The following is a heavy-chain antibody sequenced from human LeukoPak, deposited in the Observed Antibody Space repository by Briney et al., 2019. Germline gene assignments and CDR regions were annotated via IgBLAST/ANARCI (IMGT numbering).Heavy chain of an antibody. J-gene: IGHJ1*01. CDR1: GYNFISYG. Sequence: AASVKVSCKASGYNFISYGITWVRQAPGQGFEWMGWISGYTGKTNFTEKLQGRVTMTTDTSTSTAYMELSSLRSDDTAVYYCATIPWDASGGSLWYWGQGTRVIVSS. V-gene: IGHV1-18*01. CDR3: ATIPWDASGGSLWY. D-gene: IGHD3-10*01. CDR2: ISGYTGKT.